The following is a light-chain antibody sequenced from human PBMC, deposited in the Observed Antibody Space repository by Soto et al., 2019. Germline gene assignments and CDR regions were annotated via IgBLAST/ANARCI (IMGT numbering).Light chain of an antibody. CDR2: EVT. CDR3: SSYAGSITIYV. Sequence: QSALAQPPSASGSPGQSVTISCTGTSSDVGAYNFVSWYQQLPGKAPKLMIYEVTKRPSGVPDRFSGSKSGNTASLTVSGLQAEDEADYYCSSYAGSITIYVFGTGPKVTVL. J-gene: IGLJ1*01. V-gene: IGLV2-8*01. CDR1: SSDVGAYNF.